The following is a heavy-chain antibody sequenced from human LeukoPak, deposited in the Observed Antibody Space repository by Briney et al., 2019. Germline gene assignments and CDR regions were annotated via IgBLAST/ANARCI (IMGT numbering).Heavy chain of an antibody. CDR2: IYYSGST. CDR3: AREKYYDFWSGYPIPGAFDI. Sequence: SETLSLTCTVSGGSISSSSYYWGWIRQPPGKGLEWIGSIYYSGSTYYNPSLKSRVTISVDTSKNQFSLKLSSVTAADTAVYYCAREKYYDFWSGYPIPGAFDIWGQGTMVTVSS. CDR1: GGSISSSSYY. J-gene: IGHJ3*02. D-gene: IGHD3-3*01. V-gene: IGHV4-39*07.